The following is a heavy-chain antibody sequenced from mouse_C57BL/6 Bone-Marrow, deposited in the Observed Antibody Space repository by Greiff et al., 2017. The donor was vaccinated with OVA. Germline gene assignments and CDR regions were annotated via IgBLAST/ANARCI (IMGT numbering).Heavy chain of an antibody. V-gene: IGHV2-5*01. J-gene: IGHJ4*01. CDR1: GFSLTSYG. D-gene: IGHD1-1*01. CDR3: AKISLYPPSMDY. CDR2: IWRGGST. Sequence: VMLVESGPGLVQPSQSLSITCTVSGFSLTSYGVHWVRQSPGKGLEWLGVIWRGGSTDYNAAFMSRLSITKDNSKSQVFFKMNSLQADDTAIYYCAKISLYPPSMDYWGQGTSVTVSS.